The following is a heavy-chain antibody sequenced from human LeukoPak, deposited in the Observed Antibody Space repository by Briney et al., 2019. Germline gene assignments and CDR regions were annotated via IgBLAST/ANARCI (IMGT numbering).Heavy chain of an antibody. D-gene: IGHD2-2*01. J-gene: IGHJ4*02. CDR3: AKDSDPTQLLYYFDY. CDR2: MNPNSGNT. V-gene: IGHV1-8*01. CDR1: GYTFTSYD. Sequence: GASVKVSCKASGYTFTSYDINWVRQATGQGLEWMGWMNPNSGNTGYAQKFQGRVTMTRNTSISTAYMELSSLRSEDTAVYYCAKDSDPTQLLYYFDYWGQGTLVTVSS.